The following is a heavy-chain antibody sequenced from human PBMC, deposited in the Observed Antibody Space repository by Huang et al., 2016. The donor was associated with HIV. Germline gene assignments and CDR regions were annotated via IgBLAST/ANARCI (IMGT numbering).Heavy chain of an antibody. D-gene: IGHD3-3*01. CDR3: ARQWVLLDYLMGMDV. CDR2: INDSGAT. CDR1: GASFTGNY. J-gene: IGHJ6*02. Sequence: QVHLQQWGAGLLKPSETLTLTCAVSGASFTGNYWTRIRQTPGKGLEWIGEINDSGATIYNPSRESRVTISIDRSKKQFSLRLSSMTAADTAVYYCARQWVLLDYLMGMDVWGQGTTVIVSS. V-gene: IGHV4-34*01.